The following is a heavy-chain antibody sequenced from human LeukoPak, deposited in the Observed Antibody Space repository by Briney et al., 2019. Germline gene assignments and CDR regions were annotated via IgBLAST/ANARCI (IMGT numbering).Heavy chain of an antibody. CDR1: GGSFSGYY. Sequence: PSETLSLTCAVYGGSFSGYYWSWIRQPPGRGLEWIGEINHSGSTNYNPSLKSRVTISVDTSKNQFSLKLSSVTAADTAVYYCARGRSNRALGLWGRGTLVTVSS. CDR2: INHSGST. D-gene: IGHD1-14*01. J-gene: IGHJ2*01. V-gene: IGHV4-34*01. CDR3: ARGRSNRALGL.